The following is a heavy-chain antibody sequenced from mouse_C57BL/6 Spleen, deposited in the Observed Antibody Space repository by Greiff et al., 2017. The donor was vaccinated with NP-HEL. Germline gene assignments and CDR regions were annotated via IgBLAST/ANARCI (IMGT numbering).Heavy chain of an antibody. J-gene: IGHJ4*01. D-gene: IGHD4-1*02. Sequence: VQLQQSGPELVKPGASVKISCKASGYAFSGSWMNWVKQRPGKGLEWIGRIYPGDGDTNYNGKFKGKATLTADKSSSTAYMQLSSLTSEDSAVYFCARQLRYAMDYWGQGTSVTVSS. CDR2: IYPGDGDT. V-gene: IGHV1-82*01. CDR1: GYAFSGSW. CDR3: ARQLRYAMDY.